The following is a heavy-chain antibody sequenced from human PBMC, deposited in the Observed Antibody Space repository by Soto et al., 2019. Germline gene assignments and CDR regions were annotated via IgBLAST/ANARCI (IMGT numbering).Heavy chain of an antibody. V-gene: IGHV3-33*01. Sequence: QVQLVESGGGVVQPGRSLRLSCAASGFTFSSYGMHWVRQAPGKGLEWVAVIWYDGSNKYYADSVKGRFTISRDNSKNTLYLQMNGLRAEDTAVYYCARDGNYDILTGYYTFGIAGWFDPWGQGTLVTVSS. CDR2: IWYDGSNK. D-gene: IGHD3-9*01. J-gene: IGHJ5*02. CDR3: ARDGNYDILTGYYTFGIAGWFDP. CDR1: GFTFSSYG.